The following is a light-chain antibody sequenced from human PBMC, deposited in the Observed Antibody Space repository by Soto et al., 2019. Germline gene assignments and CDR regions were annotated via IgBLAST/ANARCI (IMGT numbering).Light chain of an antibody. CDR3: QQFKNYPRT. V-gene: IGKV1-9*01. J-gene: IGKJ2*01. CDR2: TAS. Sequence: DIPVTQSPSFLSASVGDRVTITCRASQGISNYLAWYQQKPGRAPKLLIYTASTLHSGVPSRFSGSGSGTEFTLTISSLQPEDFATYYCQQFKNYPRTFGQGTKLEIK. CDR1: QGISNY.